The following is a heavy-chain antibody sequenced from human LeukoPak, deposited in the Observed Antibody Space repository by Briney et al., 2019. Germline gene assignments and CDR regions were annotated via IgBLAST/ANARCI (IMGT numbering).Heavy chain of an antibody. CDR1: GFTFSTYS. Sequence: GGSLRLSCAASGFTFSTYSMNWVRQAPGKGLEWVSYISSSSSTIYYADSVKGRFTISRDKSKNTLYLQMNSLRAEDTAVYHCAKYGRPTGAPYYFDSWGQGTLVTVSS. D-gene: IGHD7-27*01. J-gene: IGHJ4*02. CDR3: AKYGRPTGAPYYFDS. CDR2: ISSSSSTI. V-gene: IGHV3-48*01.